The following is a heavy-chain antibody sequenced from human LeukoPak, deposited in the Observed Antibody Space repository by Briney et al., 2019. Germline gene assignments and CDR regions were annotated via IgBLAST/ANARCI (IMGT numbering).Heavy chain of an antibody. Sequence: GGSLRLSCAASGFTFSSYAMSWVRQAPGKGLEWVSAINGSGGSTYYADSVKGRFTISRDNSKNTLYLQMNSLRAEDTAVYYCAKTDYYDSSGYLDAFDIWGQGTMVTVSS. CDR1: GFTFSSYA. CDR3: AKTDYYDSSGYLDAFDI. D-gene: IGHD3-22*01. J-gene: IGHJ3*02. V-gene: IGHV3-23*01. CDR2: INGSGGST.